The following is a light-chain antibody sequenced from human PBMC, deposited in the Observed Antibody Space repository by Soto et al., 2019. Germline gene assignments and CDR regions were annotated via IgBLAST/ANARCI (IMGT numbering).Light chain of an antibody. V-gene: IGKV3D-15*01. CDR3: QQYNNWPPIT. CDR2: GAS. Sequence: EIVMTQSPVTLSLSPGDTATLSCRASQSLGSDLAWYQQKPGQAPRLLIYGASTRATGIPARFSGSGSGTEFTLTISSLQSEDFAVYYCQQYNNWPPITFGQGTRLENK. J-gene: IGKJ5*01. CDR1: QSLGSD.